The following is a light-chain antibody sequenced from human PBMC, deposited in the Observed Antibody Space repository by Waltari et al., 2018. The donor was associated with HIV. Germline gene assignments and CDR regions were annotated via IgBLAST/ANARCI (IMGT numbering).Light chain of an antibody. J-gene: IGLJ2*01. CDR2: QDT. CDR3: QVWDNNNAV. V-gene: IGLV3-1*01. Sequence: SYELTQPPSMSVPPGQTAIIACSGDKLGDKYVCWYQQRPGQSPVMVMYQDTERPSGVPERFSGSISGDTASLTISGTQPLDEADYYCQVWDNNNAVFGGGTKLTVL. CDR1: KLGDKY.